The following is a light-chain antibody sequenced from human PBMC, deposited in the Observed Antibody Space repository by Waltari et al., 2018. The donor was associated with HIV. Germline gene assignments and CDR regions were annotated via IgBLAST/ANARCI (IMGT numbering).Light chain of an antibody. CDR3: QVWDYNSDRWV. Sequence: SYVLTQPPSVSVAPGQTARINCGGNNIGTKNMHWYQQRPGQAPVLVVSDDSDRPSDIPERFSGSNSANTATLSISRVEAGDEADYYCQVWDYNSDRWVFGGGTKLTVL. CDR1: NIGTKN. J-gene: IGLJ3*02. V-gene: IGLV3-21*02. CDR2: DDS.